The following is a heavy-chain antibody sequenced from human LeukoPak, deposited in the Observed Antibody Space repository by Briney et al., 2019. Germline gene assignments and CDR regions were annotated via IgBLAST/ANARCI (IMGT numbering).Heavy chain of an antibody. J-gene: IGHJ5*02. CDR1: GGTFSSYA. V-gene: IGHV1-69*06. Sequence: ASVKVSCKASGGTFSSYAISWVRQAPGQGLEWMGGIIPIFGTANYAQKFQGRDTITADKSTSTAYMELSSLRSEDTAVYCCARVLPIVVVKAAGNGLYNWFDPWGQGTLVTVSS. D-gene: IGHD3-22*01. CDR3: ARVLPIVVVKAAGNGLYNWFDP. CDR2: IIPIFGTA.